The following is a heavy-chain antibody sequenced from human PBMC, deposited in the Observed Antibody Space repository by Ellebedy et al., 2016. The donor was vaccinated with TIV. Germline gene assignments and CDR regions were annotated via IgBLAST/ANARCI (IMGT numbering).Heavy chain of an antibody. Sequence: SGPTLVKPTQTLTLTCTFSGFSLITSGVGVGWVRQPPGKALEWLALIYWDGTKRYSPSLKRRLSITKDTSQNQMVLTMTNMDPVDTATYYCANRGLDNSNWYGNWFDLWGQGTLVTVSS. V-gene: IGHV2-5*02. D-gene: IGHD6-13*01. J-gene: IGHJ5*02. CDR3: ANRGLDNSNWYGNWFDL. CDR2: IYWDGTK. CDR1: GFSLITSGVG.